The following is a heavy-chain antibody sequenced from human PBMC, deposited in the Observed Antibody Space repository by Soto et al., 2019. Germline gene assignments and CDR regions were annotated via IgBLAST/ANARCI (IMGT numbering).Heavy chain of an antibody. D-gene: IGHD2-2*02. V-gene: IGHV3-30-3*01. Sequence: GGSLRLSCAASGFTFSSYAMHWVRQAPGKGLEWVAVISYDGSTKYYADNVKGRITISRDNSKNTLYLQMNSLRVEDTAPYYCARDRLDVVVPAAILAYWGQGTLVTVSS. CDR1: GFTFSSYA. J-gene: IGHJ4*02. CDR2: ISYDGSTK. CDR3: ARDRLDVVVPAAILAY.